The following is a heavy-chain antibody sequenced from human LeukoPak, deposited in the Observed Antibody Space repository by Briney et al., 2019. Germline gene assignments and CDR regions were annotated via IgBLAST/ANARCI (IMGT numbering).Heavy chain of an antibody. D-gene: IGHD6-6*01. Sequence: RGSLRLSSVLSGLSFADLGMTWDRPVPGDGLEWDARINWNGASTVYEDSVRGRFTISRDNAKNSLYLQMNSRRAEDAALYYCARAVCPTIKFCDSSYFMDVWGKGTTVNVS. CDR3: ARAVCPTIKFCDSSYFMDV. CDR2: INWNGAST. J-gene: IGHJ6*03. CDR1: GLSFADLG. V-gene: IGHV3-20*04.